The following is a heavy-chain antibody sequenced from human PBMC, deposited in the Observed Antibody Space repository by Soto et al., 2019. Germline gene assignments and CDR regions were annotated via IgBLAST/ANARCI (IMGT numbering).Heavy chain of an antibody. Sequence: SVKVSCKASGGTFSSYAISWVRQAPGQGLEWMGGIIPIFGTANYAQKFQGRVTITADESTSTAYMELSSLRSEDTAVYYCARESYYXDSSGYPPDYYYYGMDVWGQGTTVTVSS. CDR2: IIPIFGTA. J-gene: IGHJ6*02. V-gene: IGHV1-69*01. D-gene: IGHD3-22*01. CDR1: GGTFSSYA. CDR3: ARESYYXDSSGYPPDYYYYGMDV.